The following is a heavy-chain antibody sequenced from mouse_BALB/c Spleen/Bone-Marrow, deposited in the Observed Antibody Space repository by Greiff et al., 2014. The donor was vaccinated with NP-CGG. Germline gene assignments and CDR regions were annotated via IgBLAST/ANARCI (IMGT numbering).Heavy chain of an antibody. CDR3: AFITTVVEYYFDY. J-gene: IGHJ2*01. V-gene: IGHV14-3*02. D-gene: IGHD1-1*01. Sequence: EVQLQQSGAELVKPGASVKLSCTASGFNIKDTYMHWVKQRPEQGLEWIGRTDPANGNSKYDPKFQGKATITADTSSNTAYLQLSSLTSEDTAVYYCAFITTVVEYYFDYWGQGTTLTVSS. CDR2: TDPANGNS. CDR1: GFNIKDTY.